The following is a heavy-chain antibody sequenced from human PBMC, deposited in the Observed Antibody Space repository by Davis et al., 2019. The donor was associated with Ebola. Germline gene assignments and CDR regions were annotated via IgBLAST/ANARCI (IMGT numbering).Heavy chain of an antibody. J-gene: IGHJ4*02. Sequence: SLKISCSASGFTFHEHAMHWVRQVPGQGLEWVSGFMWDGSKIVYADSVKGRFTISRDSAKNCLYLQMDSLRTEDTALYYCGKDITPGGLDSWGQGTLVTVSS. CDR2: FMWDGSKI. D-gene: IGHD2-15*01. CDR1: GFTFHEHA. V-gene: IGHV3-9*01. CDR3: GKDITPGGLDS.